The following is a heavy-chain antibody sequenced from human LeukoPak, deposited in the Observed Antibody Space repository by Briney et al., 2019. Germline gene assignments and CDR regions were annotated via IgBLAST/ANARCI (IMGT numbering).Heavy chain of an antibody. D-gene: IGHD6-19*01. J-gene: IGHJ4*02. CDR1: GFTFSSYA. V-gene: IGHV3-23*01. CDR3: AKAGNQWLVRFDY. Sequence: GGSLRLSCAASGFTFSSYAMSWVRQAPGKGREWVSAISGSGGSTYYADSVKGRFTISRDNSKNTLYLQMNSLRAEDTAVYYCAKAGNQWLVRFDYWGQGTLVTVSS. CDR2: ISGSGGST.